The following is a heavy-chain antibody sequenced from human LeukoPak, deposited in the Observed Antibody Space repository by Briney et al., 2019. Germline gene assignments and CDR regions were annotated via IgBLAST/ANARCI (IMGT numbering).Heavy chain of an antibody. V-gene: IGHV4-39*01. CDR1: GVSISSSNSY. CDR2: IYYSGNT. D-gene: IGHD2-2*02. J-gene: IGHJ4*02. CDR3: ARVASHCYKCFDY. Sequence: PSETLSLTCAVSGVSISSSNSYWGWIRQPPGKGLEWIGSIYYSGNTYYNASLKSQVSISIDTSKNQFSLRLTSVTAADTAVYYCARVASHCYKCFDYWGQGTLVTVSS.